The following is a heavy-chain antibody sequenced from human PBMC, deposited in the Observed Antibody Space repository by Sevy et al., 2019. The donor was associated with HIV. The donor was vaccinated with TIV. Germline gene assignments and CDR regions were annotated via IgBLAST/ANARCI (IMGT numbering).Heavy chain of an antibody. J-gene: IGHJ4*02. CDR2: INSDGSST. Sequence: GSLRLSCAASGFTFSSYWMHWVRQAPGKGLVWVSRINSDGSSTSYADSVKGRFTISRDNAKNTLYLQMNSLRAEDTAVYYCARVVGLPAAGVRFDYWGQGTLVTVSS. D-gene: IGHD6-13*01. CDR3: ARVVGLPAAGVRFDY. V-gene: IGHV3-74*01. CDR1: GFTFSSYW.